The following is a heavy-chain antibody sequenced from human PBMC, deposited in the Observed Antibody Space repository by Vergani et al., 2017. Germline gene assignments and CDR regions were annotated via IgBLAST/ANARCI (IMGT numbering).Heavy chain of an antibody. CDR3: ARGDKLTYYYDSSTFDY. V-gene: IGHV4-39*07. CDR1: GGSISSSSYY. CDR2: IYYSGST. J-gene: IGHJ4*02. Sequence: QLQLQESGPGLVKPSETLSLTCTVSGGSISSSSYYWGWIRQPPGKGLEWIGSIYYSGSTYYNPSLKSRVTISVDTSKNQFPLKLSSVTAADTAVYYCARGDKLTYYYDSSTFDYWGQGTLVTVSS. D-gene: IGHD3-22*01.